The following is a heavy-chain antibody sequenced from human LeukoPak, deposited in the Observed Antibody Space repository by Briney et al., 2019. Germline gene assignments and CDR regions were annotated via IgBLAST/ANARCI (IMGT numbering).Heavy chain of an antibody. J-gene: IGHJ5*02. CDR2: ISSIGSTI. V-gene: IGHV3-48*03. D-gene: IGHD6-6*01. CDR3: ARDGLQLVGINWFDP. CDR1: GFTFSSCE. Sequence: GGSLRLSCAASGFTFSSCEMNWVRQAPGKGLEWVSYISSIGSTIYSADTVKGRFTISRDNAKNSLYLQMNSLRAEDTAVYYCARDGLQLVGINWFDPWGQGTLVTVSS.